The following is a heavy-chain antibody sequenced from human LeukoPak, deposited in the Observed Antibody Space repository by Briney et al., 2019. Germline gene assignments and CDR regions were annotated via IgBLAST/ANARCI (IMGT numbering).Heavy chain of an antibody. D-gene: IGHD7-27*01. CDR1: GFTFSSYA. CDR3: AKFGLTGHYYFDY. J-gene: IGHJ4*02. CDR2: ISGSGGST. Sequence: GGSLRLSCAASGFTFSSYAMSWVRQAPGKGLEWVSAISGSGGSTYYADSVKGRFTISRDDSKNTLYLQMNSLRAEYTAVYYCAKFGLTGHYYFDYWGQGTLVTVSS. V-gene: IGHV3-23*01.